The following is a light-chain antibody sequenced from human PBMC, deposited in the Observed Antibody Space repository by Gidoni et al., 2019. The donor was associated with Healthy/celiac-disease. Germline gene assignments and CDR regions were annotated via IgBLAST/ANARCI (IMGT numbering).Light chain of an antibody. Sequence: DIVMTQSPATLSVSPGERATLSCRASQSVSSNLAWYQQKPGQAPRLLIYGASPRATGIPARFSGSGSGTEFTLTISSLQSEDFAVYYCQQYNNWPMYTFGQGTKLEIK. CDR2: GAS. J-gene: IGKJ2*01. V-gene: IGKV3-15*01. CDR1: QSVSSN. CDR3: QQYNNWPMYT.